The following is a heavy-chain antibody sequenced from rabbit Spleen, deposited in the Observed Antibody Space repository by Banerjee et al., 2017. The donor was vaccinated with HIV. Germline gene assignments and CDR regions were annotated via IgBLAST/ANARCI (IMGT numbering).Heavy chain of an antibody. CDR3: ARDTSSSFSSYGMDL. CDR1: GIDFSSDSY. J-gene: IGHJ6*01. D-gene: IGHD1-1*01. CDR2: IEAGSSGFT. V-gene: IGHV1S45*01. Sequence: QEQLVESGGGLVKPEGSLTLTCKASGIDFSSDSYMCWVRQAPGKGLEWIACIEAGSSGFTYFASWAKGRFTISKTSSTTVTLQMTSLTAADTATYFCARDTSSSFSSYGMDLWGPGTLVTVS.